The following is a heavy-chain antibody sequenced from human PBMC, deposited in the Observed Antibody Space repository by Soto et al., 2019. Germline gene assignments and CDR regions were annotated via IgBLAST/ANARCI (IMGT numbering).Heavy chain of an antibody. CDR2: INHSGST. D-gene: IGHD6-13*01. J-gene: IGHJ4*02. V-gene: IGHV4-34*01. Sequence: SETLSLTCAVYGGSFSGYYWSWIRQPPGKGLEWIGEINHSGSTNYNPSLKSRVTISVDTSKNQFSLKLSSVTAADTAVYYCAGLWIAAAGTKVDYWGQGTLVTVSS. CDR1: GGSFSGYY. CDR3: AGLWIAAAGTKVDY.